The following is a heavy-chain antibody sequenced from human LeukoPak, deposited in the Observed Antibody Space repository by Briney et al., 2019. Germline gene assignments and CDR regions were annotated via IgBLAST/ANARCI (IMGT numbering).Heavy chain of an antibody. CDR3: ALGGVSGPARTPPDY. J-gene: IGHJ4*02. D-gene: IGHD3-16*01. Sequence: PSETLSLTCTVSGGSISSSSYYWGWIRQPPGKGLEWIGSIYYSGSTYYNPSLKSRVTISVDTSKNQFSLKLSSVTAADTAVYYCALGGVSGPARTPPDYWGQGTLVTVSS. V-gene: IGHV4-39*01. CDR2: IYYSGST. CDR1: GGSISSSSYY.